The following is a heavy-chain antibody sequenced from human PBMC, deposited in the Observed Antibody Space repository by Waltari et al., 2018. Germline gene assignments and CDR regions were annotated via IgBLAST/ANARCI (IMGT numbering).Heavy chain of an antibody. CDR3: ARDLLGTIDY. V-gene: IGHV4-59*01. Sequence: QVQLQESGPGLVKPSETLSLTCTVSGGSISSYSWSWIRQPPGKGLEWIGYIYYSGSTNYNPSLKSRVTISVDTSKNQFSLKLSSVTAADTAVYYCARDLLGTIDYWGQGTLVTVSS. CDR1: GGSISSYS. J-gene: IGHJ4*02. CDR2: IYYSGST.